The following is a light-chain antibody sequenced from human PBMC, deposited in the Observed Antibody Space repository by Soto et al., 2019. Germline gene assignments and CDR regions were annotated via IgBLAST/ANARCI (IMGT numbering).Light chain of an antibody. V-gene: IGKV3-11*01. CDR3: QQRSSWPRT. CDR1: QSVGSY. J-gene: IGKJ1*01. CDR2: ETS. Sequence: EIVLTQSPATLSLSPGERDTLSCRASQSVGSYLTWYQQKPGQAPRLLIYETSKRATGITARFSGSGSGTDFTLTISSLEPEDFAVYYCQQRSSWPRTFGQGTKVEIK.